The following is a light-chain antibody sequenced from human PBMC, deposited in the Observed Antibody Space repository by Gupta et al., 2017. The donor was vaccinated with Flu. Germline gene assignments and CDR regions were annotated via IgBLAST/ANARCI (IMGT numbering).Light chain of an antibody. CDR3: CSYASSTLYV. CDR1: SRDVGFSKH. CDR2: EDT. Sequence: QSARPHPPSLYRSATQSISLSCTGTSRDVGFSKHVTWYQLHPGRAPKLLIYEDTKRPSGVSERFSGSKSGSTASLTISGLQAEDEADYYCCSYASSTLYVFGTGTKVTFI. V-gene: IGLV2-23*01. J-gene: IGLJ1*01.